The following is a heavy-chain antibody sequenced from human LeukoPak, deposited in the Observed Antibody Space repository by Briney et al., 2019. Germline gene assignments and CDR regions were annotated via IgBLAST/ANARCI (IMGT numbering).Heavy chain of an antibody. CDR1: GASITSYY. J-gene: IGHJ4*02. CDR2: IYSAGST. CDR3: ARAPLLYFDWCYFDY. Sequence: GTLSLTCTVSGASITSYYWTWVRQAPGKGLEWVSLIYSAGSTYYADSVKGRFTISRDNSKNTVYLQMNSLRVEDTAVYYCARAPLLYFDWCYFDYWGQGTLVTVSS. D-gene: IGHD3-9*01. V-gene: IGHV3-53*01.